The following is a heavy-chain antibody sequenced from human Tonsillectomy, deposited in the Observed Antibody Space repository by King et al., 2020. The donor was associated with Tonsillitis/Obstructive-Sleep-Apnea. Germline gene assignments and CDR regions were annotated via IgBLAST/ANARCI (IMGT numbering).Heavy chain of an antibody. V-gene: IGHV4-59*01. D-gene: IGHD3-10*01. CDR3: ARHYYGSGSYQRYFDY. CDR1: GGSISSYY. J-gene: IGHJ4*02. Sequence: QLQESGPGLVKPSETLSLTCTVSGGSISSYYWSWIRQPPGKGLEWIGYIYYSGSTNYNPSLKSRVTISVDMSKNQFSLKLSSVTAADTAVYYCARHYYGSGSYQRYFDYWGQGTLVTVSS. CDR2: IYYSGST.